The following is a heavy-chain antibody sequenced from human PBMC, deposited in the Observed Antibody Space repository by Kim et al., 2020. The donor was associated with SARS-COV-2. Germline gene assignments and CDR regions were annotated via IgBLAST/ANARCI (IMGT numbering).Heavy chain of an antibody. D-gene: IGHD6-13*01. CDR3: ARSRDWYFDL. Sequence: YTNCADSVKGRFTISRDNAKNSLYLQMNSLRAEDTAVYYCARSRDWYFDLWGRGTLVTVSS. CDR2: YT. J-gene: IGHJ2*01. V-gene: IGHV3-11*03.